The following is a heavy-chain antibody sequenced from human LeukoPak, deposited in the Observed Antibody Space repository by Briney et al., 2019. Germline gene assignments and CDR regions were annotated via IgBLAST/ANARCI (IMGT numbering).Heavy chain of an antibody. V-gene: IGHV3-7*05. CDR3: ARDVEGGTFDI. J-gene: IGHJ3*02. CDR2: IDQSGGRN. CDR1: GFTFSSYT. Sequence: PGGSLRLSCVASGFTFSSYTMNWVRQAPGRGLEWVANIDQSGGRNNYVDSVKGRFTISRDNAKNSLFLEMSSLRADDTAVYFCARDVEGGTFDIWGQGTTVTVSS. D-gene: IGHD3-16*01.